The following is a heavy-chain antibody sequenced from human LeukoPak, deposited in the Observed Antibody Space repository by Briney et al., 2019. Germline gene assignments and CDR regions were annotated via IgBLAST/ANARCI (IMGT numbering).Heavy chain of an antibody. CDR1: GFTFSSYS. J-gene: IGHJ4*02. D-gene: IGHD4-17*01. CDR2: ISSSSSYI. Sequence: GGSLRLSCAASGFTFSSYSMNWVRQAPGKGLEWVSSISSSSSYIYYADSVKGRFTISRDNAKNSLYLQMNSLRAEDTAVYYCARADYGDYQYYFDYWGQGTLVTVSS. V-gene: IGHV3-21*01. CDR3: ARADYGDYQYYFDY.